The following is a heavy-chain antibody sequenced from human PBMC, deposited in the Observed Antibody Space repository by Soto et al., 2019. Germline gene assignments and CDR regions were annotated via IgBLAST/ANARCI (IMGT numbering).Heavy chain of an antibody. D-gene: IGHD6-13*01. CDR1: GYSFTSYC. Sequence: SLKISCKVSGYSFTSYCVGWVLEGPVRVLGWMGIIYPGDSDTRYSPSFQGQVTISADKSISTAYLQWSSLKASDTAMYYCARRGFSSSWYNSYYYYGMDVWGQGTTVTVSS. J-gene: IGHJ6*02. CDR2: IYPGDSDT. CDR3: ARRGFSSSWYNSYYYYGMDV. V-gene: IGHV5-51*01.